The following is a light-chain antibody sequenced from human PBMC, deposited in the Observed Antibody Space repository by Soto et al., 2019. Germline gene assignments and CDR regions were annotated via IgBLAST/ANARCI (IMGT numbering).Light chain of an antibody. J-gene: IGKJ4*01. CDR3: QQYGTLPLT. CDR1: QSVSSTY. CDR2: GAS. V-gene: IGKV3-20*01. Sequence: EIVLTQSPGTLSLSPGERATLSCRASQSVSSTYLAWYQQKPGQAPRLLFSGASSRATGIPDRFSGGGSGTDFTITISRLEPEDCAVFDCQQYGTLPLTFGGGTKVDIK.